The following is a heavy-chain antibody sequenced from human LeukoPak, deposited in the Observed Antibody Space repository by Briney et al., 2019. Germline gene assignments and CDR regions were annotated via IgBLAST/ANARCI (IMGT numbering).Heavy chain of an antibody. J-gene: IGHJ3*02. CDR2: IYHSGST. CDR1: GGSISSSSYY. CDR3: ARDRADYGDYVDVFDI. Sequence: SETLSLTCTVSGGSISSSSYYWGWIRQPPGKGLEWIGSIYHSGSTYYNPSLKSRVTISVDTSKNQFSLKLSSVTAADTAVYYCARDRADYGDYVDVFDIWGQGTMVTVSS. D-gene: IGHD4-17*01. V-gene: IGHV4-39*07.